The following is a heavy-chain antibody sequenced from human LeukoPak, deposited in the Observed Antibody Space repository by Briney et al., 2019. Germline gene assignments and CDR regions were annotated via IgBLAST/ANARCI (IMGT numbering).Heavy chain of an antibody. CDR2: IKYDGSEK. D-gene: IGHD2-8*02. Sequence: GGSLRLSCAASGFTFSSYWMSWVRQAPGKGLEWVANIKYDGSEKFYVDSVKGRFTISRDNAKNSLYLQMNILGAEDSALYYFARANLYCPGTPCYEDAFDVWGQGTMVTVSS. CDR3: ARANLYCPGTPCYEDAFDV. CDR1: GFTFSSYW. V-gene: IGHV3-7*01. J-gene: IGHJ3*01.